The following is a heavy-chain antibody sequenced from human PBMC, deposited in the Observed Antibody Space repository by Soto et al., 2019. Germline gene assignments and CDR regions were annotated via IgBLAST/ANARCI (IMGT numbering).Heavy chain of an antibody. Sequence: PGGSLRLSCAASGFTFSDHYMSWIRQAPGKGLEWVSYISSSGSTIYYADSVKGRFTISRDNAKNSLYLQMNSLRAEDTAVYYCARDRRAGTYYYYGMDVWGQGTTVTVSS. J-gene: IGHJ6*02. CDR2: ISSSGSTI. D-gene: IGHD6-19*01. CDR1: GFTFSDHY. CDR3: ARDRRAGTYYYYGMDV. V-gene: IGHV3-11*01.